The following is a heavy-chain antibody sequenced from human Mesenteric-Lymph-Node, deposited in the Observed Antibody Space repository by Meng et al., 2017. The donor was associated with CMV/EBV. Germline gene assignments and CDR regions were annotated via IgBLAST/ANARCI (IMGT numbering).Heavy chain of an antibody. V-gene: IGHV1-69*10. CDR3: ARVPLDLVATILSSDYYYYGMDV. J-gene: IGHJ6*02. CDR1: GGTFSSYA. CDR2: IIPILGIA. Sequence: SVKVSCKASGGTFSSYAISWVRQAPGQGLEWMGGIIPILGIANYAQKFQGRVTITADKSTSTAYMELSSLRSEDTAVYYCARVPLDLVATILSSDYYYYGMDVWGQGTTVTVSS. D-gene: IGHD5-12*01.